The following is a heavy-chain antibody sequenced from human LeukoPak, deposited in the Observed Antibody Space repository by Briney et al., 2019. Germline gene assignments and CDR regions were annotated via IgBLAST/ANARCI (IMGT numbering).Heavy chain of an antibody. J-gene: IGHJ4*02. CDR2: ISGSGGST. CDR3: AKPGLASSWYGGFDY. Sequence: GGSLRLSCAASGFTFSSYAMSWVRQAPGKGLEWVSVISGSGGSTYYADSVKGRFTISRDNSKNTLSLQMNSLRAEDTAIYNCAKPGLASSWYGGFDYWGQGTLVTVSS. CDR1: GFTFSSYA. V-gene: IGHV3-23*01. D-gene: IGHD6-13*01.